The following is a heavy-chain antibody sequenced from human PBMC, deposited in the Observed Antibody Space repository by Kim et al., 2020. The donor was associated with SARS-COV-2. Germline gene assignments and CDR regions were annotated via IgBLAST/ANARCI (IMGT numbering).Heavy chain of an antibody. Sequence: SETLSLTCTVSGGSISSSSYYWGWIRQPPGKGLEWIGSIYYSGSTYYNPSLKSRVTISVDTSKNQFSLKLSSVTAADTAVYYCARHRNQAVAAPNWFDPWGQGTLVTVSS. V-gene: IGHV4-39*01. D-gene: IGHD6-19*01. CDR3: ARHRNQAVAAPNWFDP. CDR2: IYYSGST. CDR1: GGSISSSSYY. J-gene: IGHJ5*02.